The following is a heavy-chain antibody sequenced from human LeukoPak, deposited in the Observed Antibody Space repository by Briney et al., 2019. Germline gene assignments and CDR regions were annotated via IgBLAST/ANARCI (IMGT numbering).Heavy chain of an antibody. CDR1: GFTFSSYA. CDR2: ISYDGSNK. CDR3: ARDFEMEPYDAFDI. D-gene: IGHD1-14*01. V-gene: IGHV3-30-3*01. J-gene: IGHJ3*02. Sequence: GRSLRLSCAASGFTFSSYAMHWVRQAPGKGLEWVAVISYDGSNKYYADSVKGRFTISRDNSKNTLYLQMNSLRAEDTAVYYCARDFEMEPYDAFDIWGQGTMVTVSS.